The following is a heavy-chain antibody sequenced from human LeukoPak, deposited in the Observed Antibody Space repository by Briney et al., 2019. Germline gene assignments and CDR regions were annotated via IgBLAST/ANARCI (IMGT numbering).Heavy chain of an antibody. Sequence: GGSLRLSCGASGFNVGSLWMHWVRQVPGKGLEWVSRVSPEGDRSYGKSMKGRFTISRDIVENTVVLQMNNLRVEDTALYYCVRVLTVMGSGWYGDAFDLWGQGTMVTVSS. CDR2: VSPEGDR. D-gene: IGHD6-13*01. CDR3: VRVLTVMGSGWYGDAFDL. CDR1: GFNVGSLW. J-gene: IGHJ3*01. V-gene: IGHV3-74*01.